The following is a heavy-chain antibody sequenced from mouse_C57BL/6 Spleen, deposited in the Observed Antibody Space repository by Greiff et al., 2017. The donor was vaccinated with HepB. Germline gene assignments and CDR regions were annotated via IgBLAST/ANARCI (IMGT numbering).Heavy chain of an antibody. CDR2: INPNNGGT. J-gene: IGHJ2*01. D-gene: IGHD2-4*01. Sequence: EVQLQQSGPELVKPGASVKISCKASGYTFTDYYMNWVKQSHGKSLEWIGDINPNNGGTSYNQKFKGKATLTVDKSSSTAYMELRSLTSEDSAVYYCAREGLGIYYDYFDYWGQGTTLTVSS. CDR1: GYTFTDYY. CDR3: AREGLGIYYDYFDY. V-gene: IGHV1-26*01.